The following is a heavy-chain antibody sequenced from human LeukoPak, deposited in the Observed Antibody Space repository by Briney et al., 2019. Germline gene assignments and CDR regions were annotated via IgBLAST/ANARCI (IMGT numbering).Heavy chain of an antibody. CDR3: AREQQLVWGRGAFDI. CDR1: RFTVSSNY. CDR2: IYSGGST. J-gene: IGHJ3*02. Sequence: PGGSLRLSCAAPRFTVSSNYMSWVRQAPGKGVEWVSVIYSGGSTYYADSVQGRFTISRHNSENTLYLQMNSLRAENTAVYYCAREQQLVWGRGAFDIWGQGTMVTVSS. D-gene: IGHD6-13*01. V-gene: IGHV3-53*04.